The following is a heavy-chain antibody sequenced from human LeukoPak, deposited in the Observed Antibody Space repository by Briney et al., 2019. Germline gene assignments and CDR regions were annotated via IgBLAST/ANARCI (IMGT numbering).Heavy chain of an antibody. CDR3: AKIITGTAVGSFDY. J-gene: IGHJ4*02. Sequence: PSETLSLTCTVSGDSISSSSYYWGWLRQPPGKGLEWIGSMYYSGSTFYNPSLKSRVTISVDTSKKQFSLKLSSVTAADTAVYYCAKIITGTAVGSFDYWGQGTPVTVSS. D-gene: IGHD1-20*01. CDR1: GDSISSSSYY. V-gene: IGHV4-39*01. CDR2: MYYSGST.